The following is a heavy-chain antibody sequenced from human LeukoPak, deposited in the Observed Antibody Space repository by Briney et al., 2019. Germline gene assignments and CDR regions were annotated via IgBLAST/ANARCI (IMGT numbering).Heavy chain of an antibody. CDR2: IKQDGSEK. V-gene: IGHV3-7*03. D-gene: IGHD1-26*01. CDR1: GFTFSSYW. CDR3: AKDRTVGASYWYFDL. Sequence: GGSLRLSCAASGFTFSSYWMTWVRQAPGKGLEWVANIKQDGSEKYYVDSVKGRFTISRDNAKNSLYLQMNSLRAEDTAVYYCAKDRTVGASYWYFDLWGRGTLVTVSS. J-gene: IGHJ2*01.